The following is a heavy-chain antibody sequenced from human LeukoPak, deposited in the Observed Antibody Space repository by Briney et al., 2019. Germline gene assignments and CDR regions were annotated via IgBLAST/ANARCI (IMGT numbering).Heavy chain of an antibody. J-gene: IGHJ2*01. CDR1: GFTFGDYA. Sequence: GGSLRLSCTASGFTFGDYAMSWVRQAPGKGLEWVGFIRSKAYGGTTEYAASVKGRFTISRDDSKSIAYLQMNSLKTEDTAVYYCARDLAHQRWLQGNWYFDLWGRGTLVTVSS. V-gene: IGHV3-49*04. CDR2: IRSKAYGGTT. CDR3: ARDLAHQRWLQGNWYFDL. D-gene: IGHD5-24*01.